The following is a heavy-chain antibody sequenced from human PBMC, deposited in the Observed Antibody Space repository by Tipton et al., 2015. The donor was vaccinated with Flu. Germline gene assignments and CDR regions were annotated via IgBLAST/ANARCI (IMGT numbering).Heavy chain of an antibody. CDR3: ARLSYYDVDLKNFYFED. CDR2: IYASGST. D-gene: IGHD3-10*02. CDR1: GDSMNSYY. Sequence: TLSLTCTVSGDSMNSYYWSWIRHPAGKGLEWIGRIYASGSTTYNPSLKSRVTMSLDTSKNQFSLKLNSVTAADTAVYYCARLSYYDVDLKNFYFEDWGQGTLVTVSS. J-gene: IGHJ4*02. V-gene: IGHV4-4*07.